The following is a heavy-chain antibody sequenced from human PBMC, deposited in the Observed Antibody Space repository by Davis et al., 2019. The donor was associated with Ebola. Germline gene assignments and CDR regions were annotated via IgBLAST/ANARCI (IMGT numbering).Heavy chain of an antibody. V-gene: IGHV1-46*01. Sequence: AASVKVSCKASGYTFTSYHMHWVRQAPGQGLEWMGIINPSGGSTSYAQKFQGRVTMTRDTSTSTVYMELSSLRSEDTAVYYCAISGADILTGYYNDYWGQGTLVTVSS. J-gene: IGHJ4*02. CDR2: INPSGGST. CDR3: AISGADILTGYYNDY. D-gene: IGHD3-9*01. CDR1: GYTFTSYH.